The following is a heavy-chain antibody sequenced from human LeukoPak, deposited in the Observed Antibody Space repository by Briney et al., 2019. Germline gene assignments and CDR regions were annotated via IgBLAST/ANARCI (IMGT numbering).Heavy chain of an antibody. CDR2: IYHSGST. Sequence: PSETLSLTCTVSGGSISSSSYYWSWIRQPAGKGLEWIGEIYHSGSTNYNPSLKSRVTISVDKSKNQFSLKLSSVTAADTAVYYCARSEREYSSSWIAAFDYWGQGTLVTVSS. D-gene: IGHD6-13*01. V-gene: IGHV4-39*07. CDR1: GGSISSSSYY. J-gene: IGHJ4*02. CDR3: ARSEREYSSSWIAAFDY.